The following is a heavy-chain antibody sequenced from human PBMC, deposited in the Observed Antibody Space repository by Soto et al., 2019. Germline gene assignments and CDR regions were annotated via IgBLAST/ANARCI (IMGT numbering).Heavy chain of an antibody. Sequence: SETLSLTCTVSGGSISSISYYWGWIRQPPGKGLEWIGSIYYSGSTYYNPSLKSRVTISVDTSKNQFSLKLSSVTAADTAVYYCASPVIEYSSSSGLWGQGTLVTSPQ. J-gene: IGHJ4*02. CDR3: ASPVIEYSSSSGL. D-gene: IGHD6-6*01. V-gene: IGHV4-39*01. CDR1: GGSISSISYY. CDR2: IYYSGST.